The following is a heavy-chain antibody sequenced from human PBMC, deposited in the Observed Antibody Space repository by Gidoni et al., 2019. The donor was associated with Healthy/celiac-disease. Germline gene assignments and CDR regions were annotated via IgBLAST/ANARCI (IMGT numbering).Heavy chain of an antibody. V-gene: IGHV4-39*01. CDR1: GGSISGSSYY. Sequence: QLQLQESGPGLVKPSETLSLTCTVSGGSISGSSYYWGWIRQPPGKGLEWIGSIYYSGSTYYNPSLKSRVTISVDTSKNQFSLKLSSVTAADTAVYYCARRRLGIAAAGGFDPWGQGTLVTVSS. J-gene: IGHJ5*02. CDR2: IYYSGST. D-gene: IGHD6-13*01. CDR3: ARRRLGIAAAGGFDP.